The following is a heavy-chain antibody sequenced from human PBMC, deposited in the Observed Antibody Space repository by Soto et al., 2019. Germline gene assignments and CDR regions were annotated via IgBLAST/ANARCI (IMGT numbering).Heavy chain of an antibody. CDR1: GGTLSRYS. V-gene: IGHV1-69*08. D-gene: IGHD2-2*01. Sequence: QVQLVQSGAEVKRPGSSVKVSCKASGGTLSRYSITWVRQAPGHGLEWIGRIIPIFGIASYAQKFQGRVTITADESTSTAYIELSSLRSDDTAVYYCAREDRDRETGLVPATIDGMDVWGQGTTVTVSS. J-gene: IGHJ6*02. CDR3: AREDRDRETGLVPATIDGMDV. CDR2: IIPIFGIA.